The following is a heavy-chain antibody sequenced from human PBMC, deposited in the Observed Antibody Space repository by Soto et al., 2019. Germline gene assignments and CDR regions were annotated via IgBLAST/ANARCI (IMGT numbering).Heavy chain of an antibody. Sequence: EVQLVDSVGGLVQPGGSLRLSCAASGFTVNSNYMSWVRQAPGKGLEWVSVIYSDGSTYYADSVKGRFIISRDNSNNTLYFQMNSLRAEDTAVYYCATLTKYDILTGFYPCWGQGTRVTVSS. V-gene: IGHV3-66*01. D-gene: IGHD3-9*01. J-gene: IGHJ4*02. CDR2: IYSDGST. CDR3: ATLTKYDILTGFYPC. CDR1: GFTVNSNY.